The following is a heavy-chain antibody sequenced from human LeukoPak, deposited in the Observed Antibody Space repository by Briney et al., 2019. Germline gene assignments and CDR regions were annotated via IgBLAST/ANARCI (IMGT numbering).Heavy chain of an antibody. CDR3: ATFETRGTGDFDN. CDR1: GFTFSSYS. V-gene: IGHV3-21*01. CDR2: ISGNSIYI. D-gene: IGHD3/OR15-3a*01. Sequence: PGGSLRLSCVGSGFTFSSYSMNWVRQAPGKGLEWVSSISGNSIYILYADSVKGRFTISRDDPKNSLYLQMNSLRAEDTALYYCATFETRGTGDFDNWGQGTLVTVSS. J-gene: IGHJ4*02.